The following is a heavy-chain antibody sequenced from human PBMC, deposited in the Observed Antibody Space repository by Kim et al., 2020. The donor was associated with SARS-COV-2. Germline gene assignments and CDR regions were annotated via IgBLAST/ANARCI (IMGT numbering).Heavy chain of an antibody. Sequence: SETLSLTCTVSGGSISSSSYYWGWIRQPPGKGLEWIGSIYYSGSTYYNPSLKSRVTISVDTSKNQFSLKLSSVTAADTAVYYCARHRIAVAGTGDNWFDPWGQGTLVTVSS. CDR2: IYYSGST. CDR3: ARHRIAVAGTGDNWFDP. D-gene: IGHD6-19*01. J-gene: IGHJ5*02. CDR1: GGSISSSSYY. V-gene: IGHV4-39*01.